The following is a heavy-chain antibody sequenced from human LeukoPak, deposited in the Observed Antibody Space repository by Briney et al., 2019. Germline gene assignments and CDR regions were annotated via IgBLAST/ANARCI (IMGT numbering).Heavy chain of an antibody. CDR2: ISAYTGNT. D-gene: IGHD5-24*01. J-gene: IGHJ4*02. CDR1: GYTFTSYG. CDR3: ARYRDGYNYREIDY. V-gene: IGHV1-18*01. Sequence: AALKVSCKASGYTFTSYGISWGRQAPGQRVERVGWISAYTGNTNYAQKLQGRVTMTTDTSTSTAYMELRSLRSDDTAVYYCARYRDGYNYREIDYWGQGTLVTVSS.